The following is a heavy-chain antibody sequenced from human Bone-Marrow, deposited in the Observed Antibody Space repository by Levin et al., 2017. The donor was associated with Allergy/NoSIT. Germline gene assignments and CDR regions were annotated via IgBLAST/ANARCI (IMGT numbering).Heavy chain of an antibody. V-gene: IGHV4-30-2*01. CDR3: AREYSNGRANWFDP. J-gene: IGHJ5*02. CDR1: GASISSGGYS. Sequence: SETLSLTCAISGASISSGGYSWSWIRQTPGQCLEWIGHIYYSGSTYYNPSLKSRVIISVDRSKNQFSLKLRSVTAADTAVYYCAREYSNGRANWFDPWGQGTLVSVSS. CDR2: IYYSGST. D-gene: IGHD2/OR15-2a*01.